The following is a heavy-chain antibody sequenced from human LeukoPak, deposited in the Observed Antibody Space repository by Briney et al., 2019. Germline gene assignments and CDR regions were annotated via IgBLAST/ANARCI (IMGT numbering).Heavy chain of an antibody. D-gene: IGHD5-12*01. CDR1: GFSVNRNY. CDR3: ARDVSGYGPFDP. V-gene: IGHV3-53*01. Sequence: GGSLRLSCAASGFSVNRNYMSWVRQAPGKGLEWVSVIYPGGSTYYAESVKGRFTISRDNSKNTLFLQTNSLRAEDTAMYYCARDVSGYGPFDPWGQGTLVTVSS. CDR2: IYPGGST. J-gene: IGHJ5*02.